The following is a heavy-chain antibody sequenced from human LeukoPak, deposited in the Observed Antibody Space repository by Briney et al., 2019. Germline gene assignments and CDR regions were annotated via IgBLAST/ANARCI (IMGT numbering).Heavy chain of an antibody. CDR3: AKRGGNFDWPLIGFDI. CDR1: GFTFSSYW. Sequence: GSLRLSCAASGFTFSSYWMHWVRQPPGKGLEWIGEITHGGSTNYNPSLKSRVTISVDTSKNLFSLKITSVTAADTAVYYCAKRGGNFDWPLIGFDIWGHGTTVTVSS. J-gene: IGHJ3*02. V-gene: IGHV4-34*08. D-gene: IGHD3-9*01. CDR2: ITHGGST.